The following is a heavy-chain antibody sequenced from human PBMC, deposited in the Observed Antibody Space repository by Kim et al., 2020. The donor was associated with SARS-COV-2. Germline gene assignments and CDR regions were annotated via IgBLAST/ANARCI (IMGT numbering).Heavy chain of an antibody. CDR3: ARHPRHIGSKVAFAI. J-gene: IGHJ3*02. D-gene: IGHD1-26*01. CDR2: IYYSGST. CDR1: GGSISSSSYY. Sequence: SETLSLTCTVSGGSISSSSYYWGWIRQPPGKGLEWIGSIYYSGSTYYNPSLKSRVTISVDTSKNQFSLKLSSVTAADTAVYYCARHPRHIGSKVAFAISGQRAIFTVST. V-gene: IGHV4-39*01.